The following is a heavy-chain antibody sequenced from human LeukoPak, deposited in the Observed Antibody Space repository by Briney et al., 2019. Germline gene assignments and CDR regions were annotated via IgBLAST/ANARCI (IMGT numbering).Heavy chain of an antibody. CDR2: IKQDGSEK. CDR1: AFTFSTYW. CDR3: ARALAARALLYYYYYMDV. J-gene: IGHJ6*03. Sequence: PGGSLRLSCAASAFTFSTYWMSWVRQAPGKGLEWVANIKQDGSEKYYVDSVKGRFTISRDNAKNSLYLQMNSLRAEDTAVYYCARALAARALLYYYYYMDVWGKGTTVTVSS. D-gene: IGHD6-6*01. V-gene: IGHV3-7*01.